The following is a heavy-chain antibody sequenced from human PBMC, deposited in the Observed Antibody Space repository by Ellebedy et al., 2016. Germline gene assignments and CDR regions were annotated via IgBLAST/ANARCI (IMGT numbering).Heavy chain of an antibody. Sequence: ASVKVSXKASGYTFTSYDINWVRQATGQGLEWMGWMNPNSGNTGYAQKFQGRVTMTRNTSISTAYMELSSLRSEDTAVYYCARGLSTGGSDDYWGQGTLVTVSS. V-gene: IGHV1-8*01. CDR3: ARGLSTGGSDDY. D-gene: IGHD4-23*01. J-gene: IGHJ4*02. CDR2: MNPNSGNT. CDR1: GYTFTSYD.